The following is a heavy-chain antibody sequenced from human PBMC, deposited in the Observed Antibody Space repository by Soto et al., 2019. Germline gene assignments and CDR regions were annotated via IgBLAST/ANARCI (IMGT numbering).Heavy chain of an antibody. D-gene: IGHD6-19*01. V-gene: IGHV4-31*03. CDR2: IYYSGST. Sequence: SQTLSLTCTVSGGSISSGGYYWSWIRQHQGKGLEWIGYIYYSGSTYYNPSLKSRVTISVDTSKNQFSLKLSSVTAADTAVYYCARDKRDSYSSGWRKVYYGMDVWGQGTTVTVSS. CDR3: ARDKRDSYSSGWRKVYYGMDV. CDR1: GGSISSGGYY. J-gene: IGHJ6*02.